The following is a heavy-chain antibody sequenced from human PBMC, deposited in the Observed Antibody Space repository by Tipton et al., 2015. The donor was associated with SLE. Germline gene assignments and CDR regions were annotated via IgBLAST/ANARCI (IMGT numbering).Heavy chain of an antibody. J-gene: IGHJ4*02. D-gene: IGHD5-18*01. CDR2: IKQDGSEK. CDR1: GFTFSSYW. CDR3: ARDWRSDTAMVTYYFDY. Sequence: SLRLSCAASGFTFSSYWMSWVRQAPGKGLEWVANIKQDGSEKYYVDSVKGRFTISRDNAKNSLYLQMNSLRAEDTAVYYCARDWRSDTAMVTYYFDYWGQGTLVTVSS. V-gene: IGHV3-7*01.